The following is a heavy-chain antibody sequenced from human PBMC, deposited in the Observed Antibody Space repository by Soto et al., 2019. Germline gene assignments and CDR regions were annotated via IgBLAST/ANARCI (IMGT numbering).Heavy chain of an antibody. CDR3: ASGYSYGYVPDY. D-gene: IGHD5-18*01. Sequence: SETLSLTCTFSGGSISSGDYYWSWIRQPPGKGLEWIGYIYYSGSTYYNPSLKSRVTISVDTSKNQFSLKLSSVTAADTAVYYCASGYSYGYVPDYWGQGTLVTVSS. J-gene: IGHJ4*02. CDR1: GGSISSGDYY. CDR2: IYYSGST. V-gene: IGHV4-30-4*01.